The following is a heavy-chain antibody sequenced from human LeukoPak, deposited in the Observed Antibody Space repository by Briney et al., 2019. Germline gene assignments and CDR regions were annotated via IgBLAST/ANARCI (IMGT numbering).Heavy chain of an antibody. D-gene: IGHD3-16*01. CDR3: AKDILGAVAGGHYHD. Sequence: GGSLRLSCAASGFTFSSYWMNWARQAPGKGLEWVASINHNGNVNYYVDSVKGRFTISRDNAKNSLYLQMNSLRAEDTALYYCAKDILGAVAGGHYHDWGQGTLVTVSS. V-gene: IGHV3-7*03. CDR1: GFTFSSYW. CDR2: INHNGNVN. J-gene: IGHJ4*02.